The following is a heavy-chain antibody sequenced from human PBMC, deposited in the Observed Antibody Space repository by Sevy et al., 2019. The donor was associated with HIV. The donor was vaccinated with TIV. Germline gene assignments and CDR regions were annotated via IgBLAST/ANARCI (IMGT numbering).Heavy chain of an antibody. V-gene: IGHV3-7*01. CDR1: GFTFSSYW. D-gene: IGHD3-16*01. Sequence: GGSLRLSCAASGFTFSSYWMSWVRQAPGKGLEWVANIKQDGSEKYHVDSVKGRFTISRDNAKNSLYLQMNSLRAEDTAVYYCARLKLHYDPYYFDLWGQGTLVTVSS. CDR2: IKQDGSEK. CDR3: ARLKLHYDPYYFDL. J-gene: IGHJ4*02.